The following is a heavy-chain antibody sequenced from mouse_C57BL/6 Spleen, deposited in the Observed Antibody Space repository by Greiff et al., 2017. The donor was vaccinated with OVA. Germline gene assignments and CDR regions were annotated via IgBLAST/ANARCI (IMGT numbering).Heavy chain of an antibody. V-gene: IGHV5-9-1*02. CDR1: GFTFSSYA. CDR3: TRDQGYSNDGGFAY. J-gene: IGHJ3*01. D-gene: IGHD2-12*01. Sequence: EVQLVESGEGLVKPGGSLKLSCAASGFTFSSYAMSWVRQTPEKRLEWVAYISSGGDYIYYADTVKGRFTISRDNARNTLYLQMSSLKSEDTAMYYCTRDQGYSNDGGFAYWGQGTLVTVSA. CDR2: ISSGGDYI.